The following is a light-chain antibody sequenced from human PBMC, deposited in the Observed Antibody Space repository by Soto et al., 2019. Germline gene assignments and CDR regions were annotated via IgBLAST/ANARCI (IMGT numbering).Light chain of an antibody. Sequence: QSVLAQPASVSGSPGQSMTISCTGTSSDIGGYNYVSWYQHHPGKAPKLMIYEVTNRPSGVSSRFSGSKSGNRASLTISGLLAEDEADYYCGSYTGISTLHTVLGTEPKVAVL. CDR1: SSDIGGYNY. CDR2: EVT. CDR3: GSYTGISTLHTV. V-gene: IGLV2-14*01. J-gene: IGLJ1*01.